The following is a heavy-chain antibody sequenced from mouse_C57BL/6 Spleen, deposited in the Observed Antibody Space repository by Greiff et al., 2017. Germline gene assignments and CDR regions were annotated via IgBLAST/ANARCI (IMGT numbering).Heavy chain of an antibody. CDR1: GYTFTSYW. CDR2: IDPSDSYP. Sequence: QVQLQQPGAELVRPGTSVKLSCKASGYTFTSYWMHWVKQRPGQGLEWIGVIDPSDSYPNYNQKFKGKSTLTVDTASSTAYMQLSSLTSEDSAVYYCARVNYVYAMDYWGQGTSVTVSS. J-gene: IGHJ4*01. V-gene: IGHV1-59*01. D-gene: IGHD1-1*01. CDR3: ARVNYVYAMDY.